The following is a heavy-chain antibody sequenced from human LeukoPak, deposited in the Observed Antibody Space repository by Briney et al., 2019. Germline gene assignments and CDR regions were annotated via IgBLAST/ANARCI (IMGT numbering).Heavy chain of an antibody. CDR2: IYYSGRT. Sequence: SETLSLTCTVSGGSISNYYWSWIRQPPGKGLEWIGYIYYSGRTDYNPSLKSRVTISVDTSKNQFSLKLSSVTAADTAVYYCASSYSSSSYDYWGQGTLVTVSS. CDR1: GGSISNYY. D-gene: IGHD6-6*01. J-gene: IGHJ4*02. V-gene: IGHV4-59*08. CDR3: ASSYSSSSYDY.